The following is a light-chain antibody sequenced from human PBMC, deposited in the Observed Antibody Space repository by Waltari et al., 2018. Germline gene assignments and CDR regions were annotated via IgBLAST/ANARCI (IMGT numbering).Light chain of an antibody. Sequence: QSALTQPASVSGSPGQSITISCTGTSSDVVGPNFFSWYQQHPGKAPKLIIFGVTNRPSGISDRFSGSKSGNTASLTISGLQAEDEGDYYCSSYRSSAIVVFGGGTKLSVL. CDR3: SSYRSSAIVV. J-gene: IGLJ2*01. CDR2: GVT. CDR1: SSDVVGPNF. V-gene: IGLV2-14*03.